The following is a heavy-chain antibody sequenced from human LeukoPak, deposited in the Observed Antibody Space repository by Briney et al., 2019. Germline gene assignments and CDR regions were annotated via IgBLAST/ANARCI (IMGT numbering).Heavy chain of an antibody. CDR3: ARSPSPYSSGWYFDY. D-gene: IGHD6-19*01. V-gene: IGHV6-1*01. J-gene: IGHJ4*02. CDR2: TYQRSKWYN. Sequence: SQTLSLTCAISGDSVSINSAAWNWIRQSPSRGLERLRRTYQRSKWYNDYAVSVKSRITINPDISKNQFSLQLNSVTPEDTAVYYCARSPSPYSSGWYFDYWGQGTLVTVSS. CDR1: GDSVSINSAA.